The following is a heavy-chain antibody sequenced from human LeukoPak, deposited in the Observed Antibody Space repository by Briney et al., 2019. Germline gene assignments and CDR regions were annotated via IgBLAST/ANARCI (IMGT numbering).Heavy chain of an antibody. J-gene: IGHJ4*02. D-gene: IGHD3-10*01. Sequence: SETLSLTCTVSGGSLSSTDYYGGWIRQPPGKGLEWIGSIYYSGSTYYNPSLQSRVNVSVDTSKNQFSLKLSSVTGADTAVYYCARHWGAIRGGFDSWGQGTLVTVSS. CDR2: IYYSGST. CDR3: ARHWGAIRGGFDS. CDR1: GGSLSSTDYY. V-gene: IGHV4-39*01.